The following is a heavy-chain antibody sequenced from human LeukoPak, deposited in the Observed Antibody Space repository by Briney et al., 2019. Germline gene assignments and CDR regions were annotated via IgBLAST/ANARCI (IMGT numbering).Heavy chain of an antibody. CDR1: GGSISSSSYY. Sequence: SETLSLTCTVSGGSISSSSYYWGWIRQPPGKGLEGIGSIYYSGSTYYNPSLKSRVPISVATSKNQFSLKLSSVTAADTAVYYCARDSGYSYGYPLDYWGQGTLVTVSS. CDR3: ARDSGYSYGYPLDY. J-gene: IGHJ4*02. CDR2: IYYSGST. D-gene: IGHD5-18*01. V-gene: IGHV4-39*07.